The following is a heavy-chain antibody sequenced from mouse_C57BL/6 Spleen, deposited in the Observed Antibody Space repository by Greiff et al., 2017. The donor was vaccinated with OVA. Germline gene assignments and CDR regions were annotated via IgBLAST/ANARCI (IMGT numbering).Heavy chain of an antibody. J-gene: IGHJ4*01. Sequence: QVQLQQPGAELVRPGSSVKLSCKASGYTFTSYWMHWVKQRPIQGLEWIGNIDPSDSETHYNQKFKDKATLTVDKSSSTAYMQLSSLTSEDSAVYYCARCFGDYDVWYAMDYWGQGTSVTVSS. CDR1: GYTFTSYW. D-gene: IGHD2-4*01. CDR2: IDPSDSET. CDR3: ARCFGDYDVWYAMDY. V-gene: IGHV1-52*01.